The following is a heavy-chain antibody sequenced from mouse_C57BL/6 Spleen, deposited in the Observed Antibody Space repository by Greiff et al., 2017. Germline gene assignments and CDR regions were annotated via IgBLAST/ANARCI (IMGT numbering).Heavy chain of an antibody. Sequence: DVMLVESEGGLVQPGSSMKLSCTASGFTFSDYYMAWVRQVPEKGLEWVANINYDGSSTYYLDSLKSRFIISRDNAKNILYLQMSSLKSEDTATYYCARESELGPYYYAMDYWGQGTSVTVSS. CDR2: INYDGSST. CDR3: ARESELGPYYYAMDY. J-gene: IGHJ4*01. CDR1: GFTFSDYY. V-gene: IGHV5-16*01. D-gene: IGHD4-1*01.